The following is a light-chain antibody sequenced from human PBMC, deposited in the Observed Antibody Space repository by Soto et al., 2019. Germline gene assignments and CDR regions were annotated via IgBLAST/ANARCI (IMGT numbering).Light chain of an antibody. V-gene: IGKV3-20*01. CDR1: QSVRSSH. J-gene: IGKJ4*01. CDR2: GAS. CDR3: QQYDSSPLT. Sequence: EIVLTQSPGTLSLSRGERATLSCRASQSVRSSHLAWYQQKPGQAPRLLIYGASSRATGIPDRFSGSGSGTDFTLTISRLEPEDFAVYYCQQYDSSPLTFGGGPKVDSK.